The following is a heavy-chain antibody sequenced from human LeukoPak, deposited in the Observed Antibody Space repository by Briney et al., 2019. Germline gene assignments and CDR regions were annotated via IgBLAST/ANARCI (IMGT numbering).Heavy chain of an antibody. CDR1: GYSISSGFY. V-gene: IGHV4-38-2*02. CDR2: ISHSGTP. Sequence: SETLSLTCTVSGYSISSGFYWGWIRQTPGKGLEWIGTISHSGTPYYNPSLKSRVTISVDTSKNQYSLKLSSVTAGDTAVYYCARAPDSSGWCSWFDPWGQGTLVTVSS. J-gene: IGHJ5*02. D-gene: IGHD6-19*01. CDR3: ARAPDSSGWCSWFDP.